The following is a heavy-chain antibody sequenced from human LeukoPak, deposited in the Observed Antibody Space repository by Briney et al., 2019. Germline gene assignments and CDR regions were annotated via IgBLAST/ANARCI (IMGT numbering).Heavy chain of an antibody. CDR2: ISSSSSYI. D-gene: IGHD6-13*01. CDR1: GFTFSSYS. V-gene: IGHV3-21*01. J-gene: IGHJ6*03. Sequence: WGSLTLSCAASGFTFSSYSMYWVRQPPGKGLEWVSSISSSSSYIYYAAAVHGRFTITRDNAKNSLYPQMKSLISEDTAVYYCARAGDSSSWPGYMDVGSKGTTVT. CDR3: ARAGDSSSWPGYMDV.